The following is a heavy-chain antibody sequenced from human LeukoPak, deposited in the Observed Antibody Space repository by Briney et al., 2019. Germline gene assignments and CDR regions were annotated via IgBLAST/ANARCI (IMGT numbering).Heavy chain of an antibody. J-gene: IGHJ4*02. V-gene: IGHV1-69*04. CDR1: GGXFSSYA. D-gene: IGHD5-18*01. Sequence: SVKVSCKASGGXFSSYAISWVRQAPGQGLEWLGRIIPILGITNYAQTFQGRVTITADKSTSTAYMELSSLRSEDTAVYYCARVHGYSYGPYYFDYWGQGTLVTVSS. CDR3: ARVHGYSYGPYYFDY. CDR2: IIPILGIT.